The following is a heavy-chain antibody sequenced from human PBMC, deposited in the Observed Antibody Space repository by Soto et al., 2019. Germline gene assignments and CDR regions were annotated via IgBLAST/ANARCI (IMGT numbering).Heavy chain of an antibody. CDR3: ARGVTPIDY. CDR1: GYTFTNFG. V-gene: IGHV1-18*01. CDR2: ISAYNGNT. D-gene: IGHD2-21*02. Sequence: QVQLVQSGAEVKKPGASVKVSCKASGYTFTNFGISWVRQAPGQGLEWMGWISAYNGNTNYAQKFQGRVTMTTDTCTSTAYMEVRSLRFDDTAVYYCARGVTPIDYWGQGTLVTVSS. J-gene: IGHJ4*02.